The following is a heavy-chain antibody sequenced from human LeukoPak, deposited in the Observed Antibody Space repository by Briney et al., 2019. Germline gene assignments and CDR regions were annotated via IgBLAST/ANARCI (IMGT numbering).Heavy chain of an antibody. Sequence: SVKVSCKASGGTFSSYAISWVRQAPGQGLEWMGGIIPIFGTANYVQKSQGRVTITADESTSTAYMELSSLRSEDTAVYYCARGLGSSGWYYFDYWGQGTLVTVSS. D-gene: IGHD6-19*01. CDR3: ARGLGSSGWYYFDY. J-gene: IGHJ4*02. CDR2: IIPIFGTA. V-gene: IGHV1-69*13. CDR1: GGTFSSYA.